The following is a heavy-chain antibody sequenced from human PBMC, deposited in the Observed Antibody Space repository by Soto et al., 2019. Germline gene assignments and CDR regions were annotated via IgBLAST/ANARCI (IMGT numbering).Heavy chain of an antibody. V-gene: IGHV1-69*01. D-gene: IGHD4-17*01. Sequence: QVQLVQSGAEVKKPGSSVKVSCKASGGTFSSYAISWVRQAPGQGLEWMGGIIPIFGTANYAQKFQGRVTITADESTSTDYMELSSLRSEDTAVYYCARANNYGGRPLNFDYWGQGTLVTVSS. CDR3: ARANNYGGRPLNFDY. CDR1: GGTFSSYA. J-gene: IGHJ4*02. CDR2: IIPIFGTA.